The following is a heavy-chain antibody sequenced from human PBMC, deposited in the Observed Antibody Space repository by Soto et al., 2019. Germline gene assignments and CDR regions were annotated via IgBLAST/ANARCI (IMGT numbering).Heavy chain of an antibody. CDR3: AREENCSGGTCYSEYFHR. V-gene: IGHV1-46*01. CDR1: GYLFTAYS. Sequence: ASVNVSCKAPGYLFTAYSMHWVRLAPGQGLEWMGVVNPSGGSTKYAQNFQGRVTMTRDTSTTTIYMELSSLRSDDTAIYYCAREENCSGGTCYSEYFHRWGQGTLVTVSS. D-gene: IGHD2-15*01. CDR2: VNPSGGST. J-gene: IGHJ1*01.